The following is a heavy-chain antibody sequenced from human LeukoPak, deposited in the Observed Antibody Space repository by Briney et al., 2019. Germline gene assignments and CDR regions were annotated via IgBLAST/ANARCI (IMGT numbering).Heavy chain of an antibody. Sequence: GGSLRLSCAASGFTFDDYAMHWVRQAPGKGLEWVSLISWDGGSTYYADSVKGRFTISRDNSKNSLYLQMNSLRAEDTALYYCAKGRGIAVADYFDYWGQGTLVTVSS. J-gene: IGHJ4*02. D-gene: IGHD6-19*01. V-gene: IGHV3-43D*03. CDR1: GFTFDDYA. CDR3: AKGRGIAVADYFDY. CDR2: ISWDGGST.